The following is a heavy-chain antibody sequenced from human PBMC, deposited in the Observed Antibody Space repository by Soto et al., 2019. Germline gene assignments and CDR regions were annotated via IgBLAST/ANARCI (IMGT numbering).Heavy chain of an antibody. CDR1: GGSISSYY. D-gene: IGHD6-13*01. CDR3: ARRIAAAGSRWFDP. J-gene: IGHJ5*02. Sequence: SETLSLTCTVSGGSISSYYWSWIRQPPGKGLEWIGYIYYSGSTNYNPSLKSRVTISVDTSKNQFSLKLSSVTAADTAVYYCARRIAAAGSRWFDPWGQGTLVTVSS. V-gene: IGHV4-59*08. CDR2: IYYSGST.